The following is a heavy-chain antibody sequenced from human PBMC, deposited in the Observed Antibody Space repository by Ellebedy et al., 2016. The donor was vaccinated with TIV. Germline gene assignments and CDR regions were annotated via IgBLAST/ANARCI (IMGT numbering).Heavy chain of an antibody. Sequence: GESLKISXAAAGFSFGYYGMHWVRQAPGKGLEWVALIWYDGSKKYYADSVKGRFTVSRDNSKNTFYLQMNSLRVDDTAVYYCARVSGSFDYVGEFDYWGQGTLVSVSS. CDR1: GFSFGYYG. J-gene: IGHJ4*02. V-gene: IGHV3-33*01. CDR2: IWYDGSKK. D-gene: IGHD3-16*01. CDR3: ARVSGSFDYVGEFDY.